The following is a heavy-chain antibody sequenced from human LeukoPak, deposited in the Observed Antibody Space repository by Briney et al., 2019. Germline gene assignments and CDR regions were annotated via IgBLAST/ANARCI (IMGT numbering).Heavy chain of an antibody. Sequence: SETLSLTCTVSGGSISSSSYYWGWIRQPPGKGLEWNGSIYYSGSTYYNPSLKSRVTISVDTSKNQFSLKLSSVTAADTAVYYCARRGYSYGLDYWGQGTLVTVSS. J-gene: IGHJ4*02. CDR2: IYYSGST. CDR1: GGSISSSSYY. D-gene: IGHD5-18*01. CDR3: ARRGYSYGLDY. V-gene: IGHV4-39*01.